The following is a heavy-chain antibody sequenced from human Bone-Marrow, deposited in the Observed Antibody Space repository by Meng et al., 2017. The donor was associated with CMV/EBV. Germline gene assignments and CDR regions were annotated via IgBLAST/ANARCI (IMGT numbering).Heavy chain of an antibody. V-gene: IGHV1-69*05. CDR3: ARVFRGYYGMDV. CDR1: GGTFSSYA. Sequence: SVKVSCKASGGTFSSYAISWVRQAPGQGLEWMGGIIPIFGTANYAQKFEGRVTMTRDTSISTTYMELSRLRSDDTAVYYCARVFRGYYGMDVWGQGTTVTVSS. J-gene: IGHJ6*02. CDR2: IIPIFGTA. D-gene: IGHD1-14*01.